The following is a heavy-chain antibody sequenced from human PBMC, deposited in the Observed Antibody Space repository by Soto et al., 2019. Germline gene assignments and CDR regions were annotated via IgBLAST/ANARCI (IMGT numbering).Heavy chain of an antibody. V-gene: IGHV3-23*01. D-gene: IGHD3-10*01. CDR3: AKHRAGFGSWSDTYYLDV. Sequence: EVQLLESGGDLVQPGGSLRLSCIASGVTFSTYAMSWVRQAPGKGLEWVSAISGSGGTTYYADSVKGRFTISRDNSKNSLYLQMNRLRAEDTAVYYCAKHRAGFGSWSDTYYLDVWGQEPLVTVSS. J-gene: IGHJ4*02. CDR2: ISGSGGTT. CDR1: GVTFSTYA.